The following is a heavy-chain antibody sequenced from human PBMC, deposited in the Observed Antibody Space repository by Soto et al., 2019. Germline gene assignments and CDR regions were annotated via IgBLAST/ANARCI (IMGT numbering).Heavy chain of an antibody. CDR1: GFPFSSYS. J-gene: IGHJ4*02. CDR2: IHGSRSII. CDR3: ARDGRNGYDVY. D-gene: IGHD5-12*01. V-gene: IGHV3-48*01. Sequence: EVQLVESGGGLVQPGGSLRLSCAASGFPFSSYSMNWIRQAPGKGLEWVSYIHGSRSIIYYADSVKGRFTISRDNAKNSLFLQMNSLTAADTAVYYCARDGRNGYDVYWGQGTLVTVSS.